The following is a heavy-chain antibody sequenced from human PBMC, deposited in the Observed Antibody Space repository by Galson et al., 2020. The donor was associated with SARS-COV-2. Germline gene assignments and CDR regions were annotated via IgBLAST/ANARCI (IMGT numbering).Heavy chain of an antibody. Sequence: SETLSLTCAVYGGSFSGYYWSWIRQPPGKGLEWIGEINHSGSTNYNPSLKSRVTISVDTSKNQFSLKLSSVTAADTAVYYCASSIAAAGTPKTRAYNWFDPWGQGTLVTVSS. CDR2: INHSGST. V-gene: IGHV4-34*01. CDR1: GGSFSGYY. CDR3: ASSIAAAGTPKTRAYNWFDP. J-gene: IGHJ5*02. D-gene: IGHD6-13*01.